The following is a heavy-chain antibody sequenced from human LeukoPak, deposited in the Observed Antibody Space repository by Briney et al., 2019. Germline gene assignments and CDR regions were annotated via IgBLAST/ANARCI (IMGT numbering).Heavy chain of an antibody. V-gene: IGHV3-74*01. Sequence: GGSLRLSCAASGFTFSRHWMTWVRHAPGKGLVWVSHINSDGSWTSYADSVKGRFTISKDNAKNTVYLQMNNLRAEDTAVYYCVSFYEAYWGRGTLVTVSS. J-gene: IGHJ4*02. CDR3: VSFYEAY. CDR2: INSDGSWT. CDR1: GFTFSRHW. D-gene: IGHD2/OR15-2a*01.